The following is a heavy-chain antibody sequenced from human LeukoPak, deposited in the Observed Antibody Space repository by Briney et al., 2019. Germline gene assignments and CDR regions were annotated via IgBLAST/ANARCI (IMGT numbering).Heavy chain of an antibody. CDR2: INSNNDDT. Sequence: ASVKVSCKTSGYTCTDYYMHWVRQAPGQGLEWMGWINSNNDDTNYAQKFQGRVTMTRDTSISTAYMELSSLTSDDTAVYYCARRGSGYGYDYWGQGTLVTVSS. D-gene: IGHD5-18*01. J-gene: IGHJ4*02. V-gene: IGHV1-2*02. CDR1: GYTCTDYY. CDR3: ARRGSGYGYDY.